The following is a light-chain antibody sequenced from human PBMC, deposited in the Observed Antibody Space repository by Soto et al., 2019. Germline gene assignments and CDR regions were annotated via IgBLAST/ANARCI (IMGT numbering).Light chain of an antibody. V-gene: IGLV1-44*01. Sequence: QSVLTQSPSASGTPGQTVTISCSGRSSNIGSNTMNWYQQFPGTAPKLFIYSDDQRPSGVPDRFSGSRSGTSASLTISGLQSEDEADYFCSTWEDALNGVVFGGGTKLTVL. CDR1: SSNIGSNT. CDR3: STWEDALNGVV. CDR2: SDD. J-gene: IGLJ2*01.